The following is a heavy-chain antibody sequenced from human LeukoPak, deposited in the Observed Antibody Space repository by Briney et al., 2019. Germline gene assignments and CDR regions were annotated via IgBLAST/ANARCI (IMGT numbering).Heavy chain of an antibody. D-gene: IGHD4-17*01. CDR3: AREYRQDYGDDEPFYYMDV. J-gene: IGHJ6*03. Sequence: SETLSLTCTVSGGSISSYYWSWIRRPPGKGLEWIGYIYYSGSTNYNPSLKSRVTISVDTSKNQFSLKLSSVTAADTAVYYCAREYRQDYGDDEPFYYMDVWGKGTTVTVSS. CDR1: GGSISSYY. V-gene: IGHV4-59*01. CDR2: IYYSGST.